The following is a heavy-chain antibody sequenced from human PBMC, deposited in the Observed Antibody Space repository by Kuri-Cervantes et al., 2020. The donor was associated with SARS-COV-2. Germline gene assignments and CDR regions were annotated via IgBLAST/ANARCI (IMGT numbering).Heavy chain of an antibody. D-gene: IGHD3-22*01. CDR2: ISSSSSTI. J-gene: IGHJ3*02. V-gene: IGHV3-48*01. Sequence: GGSLRLSCAASGFTFSSYSMNWVRQAPGKGLEWVSYISSSSSTIYYADSVKGRFTISRDNAKNSLYLQMNSLRAEDTAVYYCANGGSGYYLHDALDIWGQGTMVTVSS. CDR1: GFTFSSYS. CDR3: ANGGSGYYLHDALDI.